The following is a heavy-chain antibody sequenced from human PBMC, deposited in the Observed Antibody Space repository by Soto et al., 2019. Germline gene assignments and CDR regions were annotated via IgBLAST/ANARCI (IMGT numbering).Heavy chain of an antibody. D-gene: IGHD2-15*01. J-gene: IGHJ3*02. CDR1: GGSISSSSYY. Sequence: PSETLSLTCTVSGGSISSSSYYWGWIRQPPGKGLEWIGSIYYSGSTYYNPSLKSRVTISVDTSKNQFSLKLSSVTAADTAVYYCARLSDPQAVVVAATLGASDIWGQGPMVTVSS. V-gene: IGHV4-39*01. CDR2: IYYSGST. CDR3: ARLSDPQAVVVAATLGASDI.